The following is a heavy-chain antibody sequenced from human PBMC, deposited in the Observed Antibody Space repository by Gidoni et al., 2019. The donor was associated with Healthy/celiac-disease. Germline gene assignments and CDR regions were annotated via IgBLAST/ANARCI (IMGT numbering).Heavy chain of an antibody. J-gene: IGHJ4*02. Sequence: QVQLQQWCAGLLTPSETLSLTCAVYGGSFSDYYWSWIRQPPGKGLEWIGEINQSGSTNYNPSLKSRVTISLDTSKNQFSLKLSSVTAADTAVYYCARDEVAVTAPFDWGQGTLVTVSS. V-gene: IGHV4-34*01. CDR1: GGSFSDYY. CDR2: INQSGST. CDR3: ARDEVAVTAPFD. D-gene: IGHD2-21*02.